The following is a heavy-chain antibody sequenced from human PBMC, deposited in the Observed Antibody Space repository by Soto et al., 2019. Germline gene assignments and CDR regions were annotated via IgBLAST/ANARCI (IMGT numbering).Heavy chain of an antibody. D-gene: IGHD2-15*01. CDR2: ITHNGGST. Sequence: GGSLRLSCAASGSSFHKYPMHWVRQTPDKGLEYVAAITHNGGSTYYADSVKGRFTISRDNSKNTLYLQMSSLRAEDTAVYYCVKAVGGDVYYGMDVWGQGTTVTVSS. V-gene: IGHV3-64D*06. CDR3: VKAVGGDVYYGMDV. CDR1: GSSFHKYP. J-gene: IGHJ6*02.